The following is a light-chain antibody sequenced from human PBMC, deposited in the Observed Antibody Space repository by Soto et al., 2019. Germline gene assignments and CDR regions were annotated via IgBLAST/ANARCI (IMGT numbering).Light chain of an antibody. Sequence: ENVLTQAPGTLSLSPGEGATLSCTSSQSVSSSFLAWYQQRPGQAPRLLIYGASSRATGIPDRFSGSGSGTDFTLTISRLEPEDFAVYYCQQYGSSRWTFGQGTKVDIK. CDR1: QSVSSSF. J-gene: IGKJ1*01. V-gene: IGKV3-20*01. CDR3: QQYGSSRWT. CDR2: GAS.